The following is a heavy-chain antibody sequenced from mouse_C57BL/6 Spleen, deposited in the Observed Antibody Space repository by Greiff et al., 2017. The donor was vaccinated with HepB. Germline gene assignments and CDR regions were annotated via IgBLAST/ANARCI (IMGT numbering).Heavy chain of an antibody. Sequence: EVQVVESGGGLVKPGGSLKLSCAASGFTFSSYAMSWVRQTPEKRLEWVATISDGGSYTYYPDNVKGRFTISRDNAKNNLYLQMSHLKSEDTAMYYCAREGDGVRFAYWGQGTLVTVSA. D-gene: IGHD2-3*01. J-gene: IGHJ3*01. V-gene: IGHV5-4*01. CDR3: AREGDGVRFAY. CDR1: GFTFSSYA. CDR2: ISDGGSYT.